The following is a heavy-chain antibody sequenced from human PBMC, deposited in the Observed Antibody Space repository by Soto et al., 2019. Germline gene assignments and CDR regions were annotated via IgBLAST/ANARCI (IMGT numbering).Heavy chain of an antibody. J-gene: IGHJ5*02. CDR3: ARDGLPDDFRSGGYWFDP. D-gene: IGHD3-3*01. Sequence: QVQLVESGGSVVQPGRSLRLSCAASGFPFSLFALHWVRQAPGKGLEWVAVISHDGNIKYYADSVKGRFTISRDNSKNTLYLQMNSLTVEDTAVYYCARDGLPDDFRSGGYWFDPWGQGTLVTVSS. V-gene: IGHV3-30-3*01. CDR1: GFPFSLFA. CDR2: ISHDGNIK.